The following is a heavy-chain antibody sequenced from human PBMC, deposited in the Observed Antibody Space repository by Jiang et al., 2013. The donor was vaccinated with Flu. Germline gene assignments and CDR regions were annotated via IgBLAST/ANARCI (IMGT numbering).Heavy chain of an antibody. CDR3: ARGLRTMVRGVIITPFDY. D-gene: IGHD3-10*01. CDR1: GYTFTSYA. V-gene: IGHV1-3*01. CDR2: INAGNGNT. Sequence: SGAEVKKPGASVKVSCKASGYTFTSYAMHWVRQAPGQRLEWMGWINAGNGNTKYSQKFQGRVTITRDTSASTAYMELSSLRSEDTAVYYCARGLRTMVRGVIITPFDYWGQGTLVTVSS. J-gene: IGHJ4*02.